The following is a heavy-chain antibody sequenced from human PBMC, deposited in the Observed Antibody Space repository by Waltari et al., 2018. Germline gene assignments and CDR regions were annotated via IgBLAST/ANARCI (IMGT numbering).Heavy chain of an antibody. CDR3: ARDQGGIAVAGTPYYFDY. CDR2: INHSGST. D-gene: IGHD6-19*01. Sequence: QVQLQQWGAGLLKPSETLSLTCAVYGGSFSGYYWSWIRQPPGKGLEWIGEINHSGSTNYNPSLKSRVTISVDTSKNQFSLKLSSVTAADTAVYYCARDQGGIAVAGTPYYFDYWGQGTLVTVSS. CDR1: GGSFSGYY. J-gene: IGHJ4*02. V-gene: IGHV4-34*01.